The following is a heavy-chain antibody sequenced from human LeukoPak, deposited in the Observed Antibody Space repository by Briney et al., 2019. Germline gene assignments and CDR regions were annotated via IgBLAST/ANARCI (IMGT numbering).Heavy chain of an antibody. CDR3: ARDNSYGYHDAFDI. CDR1: RFTFSSYA. J-gene: IGHJ3*02. CDR2: ISYDGSNK. Sequence: PGGSLRLSCAASRFTFSSYAMHWVRQAPGKGLEWVAVISYDGSNKYYADSVKGRFTISRDNSKNTLYLQMNSLRAEDTAVYYCARDNSYGYHDAFDIWGQGTMVTVSS. V-gene: IGHV3-30-3*01. D-gene: IGHD5-18*01.